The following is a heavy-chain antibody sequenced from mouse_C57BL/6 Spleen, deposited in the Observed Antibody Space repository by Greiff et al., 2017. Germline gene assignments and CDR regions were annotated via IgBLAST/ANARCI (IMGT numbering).Heavy chain of an antibody. Sequence: VKLMESGAELVRPGTSVKVSCKASGYAFTNYLIEWVKQRPGQGLEWIGVINPGSGGTNYNEKFKGKATLTADKSSSTAYMQLSSLTSEDSAVYFCAKQGWGLMAYWGQGTLVTVSA. V-gene: IGHV1-54*01. D-gene: IGHD1-1*02. CDR2: INPGSGGT. CDR3: AKQGWGLMAY. CDR1: GYAFTNYL. J-gene: IGHJ3*01.